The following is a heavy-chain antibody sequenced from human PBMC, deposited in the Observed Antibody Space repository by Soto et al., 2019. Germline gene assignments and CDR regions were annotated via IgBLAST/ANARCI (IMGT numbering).Heavy chain of an antibody. V-gene: IGHV1-18*01. D-gene: IGHD2-21*02. CDR3: ARAEYCGGDCYPRFDP. CDR2: ISAYNGNT. CDR1: GYTFTSYG. Sequence: ASVKVSCKASGYTFTSYGISWVRQAPGQGLEWMGWISAYNGNTNYAQKLQGRVNMTTDTSTSTAYMELRSLRSDDTAVYYCARAEYCGGDCYPRFDPWGQGTLVTVSS. J-gene: IGHJ5*02.